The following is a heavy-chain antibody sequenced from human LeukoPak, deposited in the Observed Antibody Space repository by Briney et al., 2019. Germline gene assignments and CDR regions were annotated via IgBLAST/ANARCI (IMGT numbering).Heavy chain of an antibody. CDR2: ISYDGSNK. CDR1: GFTLSSYG. Sequence: GGSLRLSCAASGFTLSSYGMHWVRQAPGKGLEWVAVISYDGSNKYYADSVKGRFTISRDNSKNTLYLQMNSLRAEDTAVYYCAKDQIQLWLGSVDYWGQGTLVTVSS. V-gene: IGHV3-30*18. CDR3: AKDQIQLWLGSVDY. J-gene: IGHJ4*02. D-gene: IGHD5-18*01.